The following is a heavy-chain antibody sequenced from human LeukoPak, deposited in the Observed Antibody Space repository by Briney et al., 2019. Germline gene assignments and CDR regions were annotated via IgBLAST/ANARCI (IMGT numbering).Heavy chain of an antibody. CDR1: GGSISSSSYY. V-gene: IGHV4-39*07. Sequence: NPSETLSLTCTVSGGSISSSSYYWGWIRQPPGKGLEWIGSIYYSGSTYYNPSLKSRVTISVDTSKNQFSLKLSSVTAADTAVYYCARDSSTVSLNWFDPWGQGTLVTVSS. J-gene: IGHJ5*02. CDR2: IYYSGST. CDR3: ARDSSTVSLNWFDP. D-gene: IGHD4-11*01.